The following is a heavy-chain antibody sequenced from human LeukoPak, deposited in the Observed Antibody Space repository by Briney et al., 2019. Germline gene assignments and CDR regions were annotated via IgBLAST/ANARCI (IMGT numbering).Heavy chain of an antibody. D-gene: IGHD2-2*01. V-gene: IGHV1-2*02. J-gene: IGHJ4*02. CDR1: GYTFTGHY. CDR3: ARGLRGSPAFDY. Sequence: ASVKVSCKASGYTFTGHYVHWVRQAPGQGLEWMGWMNPKSGGTNYAQKFEARVTMNRDTSISTAYMELSRLRSDDTAVYYCARGLRGSPAFDYWGQGTLVTVSS. CDR2: MNPKSGGT.